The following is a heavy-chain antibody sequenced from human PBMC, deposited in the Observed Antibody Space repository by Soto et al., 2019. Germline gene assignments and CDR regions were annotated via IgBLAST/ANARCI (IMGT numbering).Heavy chain of an antibody. Sequence: VGSLRLSCAASAFNLSNYALAWVRQAPGKGLEWVSTISSSGDNTYYTESLGGRFTIARDNSKNTLSLQMNSLRAEDTAVYYCAKYDCKSGTCSKYYHFYHGLDVWGQGTTVTVSS. CDR2: ISSSGDNT. CDR3: AKYDCKSGTCSKYYHFYHGLDV. D-gene: IGHD3-3*01. J-gene: IGHJ6*02. CDR1: AFNLSNYA. V-gene: IGHV3-23*01.